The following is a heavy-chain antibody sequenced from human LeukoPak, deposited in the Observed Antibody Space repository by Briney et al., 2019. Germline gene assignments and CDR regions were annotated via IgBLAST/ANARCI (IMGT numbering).Heavy chain of an antibody. CDR3: ARDSGGYSSSFLDY. J-gene: IGHJ4*02. CDR2: IIPIFGTA. D-gene: IGHD6-13*01. CDR1: GGTFSSYA. Sequence: GSSVKVSCKASGGTFSSYAISWVRQAPGQGLEWMGGIIPIFGTANYAQKFQGRVTITTDVSTSTAYMELSSLRSEDTAVYYCARDSGGYSSSFLDYWGQGTLVTVSS. V-gene: IGHV1-69*05.